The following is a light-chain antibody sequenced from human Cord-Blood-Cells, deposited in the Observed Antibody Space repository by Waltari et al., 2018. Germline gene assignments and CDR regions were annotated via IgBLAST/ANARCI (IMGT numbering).Light chain of an antibody. Sequence: QSVLTQPPSVSGAPGQRVTISCTGSSSNIGAGYDVHWYQQLPGTAPKLLIYGNSNRPSGVPDRFSGSNSGTSASLAITGLQAEDEADYYCQSYDSSLSGSVCGGGTKLTVL. V-gene: IGLV1-40*01. CDR1: SSNIGAGYD. CDR2: GNS. J-gene: IGLJ3*02. CDR3: QSYDSSLSGSV.